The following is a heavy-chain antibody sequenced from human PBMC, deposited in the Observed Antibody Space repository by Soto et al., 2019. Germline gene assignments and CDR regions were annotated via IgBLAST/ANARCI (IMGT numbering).Heavy chain of an antibody. CDR2: MYHGGTT. CDR1: GYSMSSDSY. J-gene: IGHJ4*01. CDR3: ARVHVMVVAGSTFDY. D-gene: IGHD2-15*01. Sequence: LSLTFTVSGYSMSSDSYWGWIRQSPGKEPEWIASMYHGGTTFYNPSLKSRVTMSIDTSSNQFSLRLTSVTAADTAVYYCARVHVMVVAGSTFDYWGHGIMVTVSS. V-gene: IGHV4-38-2*02.